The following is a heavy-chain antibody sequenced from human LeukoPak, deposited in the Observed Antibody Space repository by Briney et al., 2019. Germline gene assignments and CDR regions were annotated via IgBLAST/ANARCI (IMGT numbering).Heavy chain of an antibody. CDR3: TRDEVDDYFDN. D-gene: IGHD5-12*01. CDR2: IESKTDSGTT. CDR1: GFPFSDAW. Sequence: GGSLGLSCAASGFPFSDAWMSWVRQAPGKGLEWVGRIESKTDSGTTEYAAPVKGRFTISRDDSKNTLYLQMNSLKTEDTAVYYCTRDEVDDYFDNWGQGTLVTVSS. J-gene: IGHJ4*02. V-gene: IGHV3-15*04.